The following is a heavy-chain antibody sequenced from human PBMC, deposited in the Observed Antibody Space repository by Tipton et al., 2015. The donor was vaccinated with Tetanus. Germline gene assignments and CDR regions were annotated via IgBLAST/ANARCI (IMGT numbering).Heavy chain of an antibody. V-gene: IGHV3-7*01. CDR3: ARDMSAGVGSFDY. CDR2: IKQDGSEK. CDR1: GFTFSSYW. Sequence: GSLRLSCAASGFTFSSYWMSWVRQAPGKGLKWVANIKQDGSEKYYVDSVKGRFTISRDNAKNSLYLQMNSLRAEDTAVYYCARDMSAGVGSFDYWGQGTLVTVSS. J-gene: IGHJ4*02. D-gene: IGHD3-10*01.